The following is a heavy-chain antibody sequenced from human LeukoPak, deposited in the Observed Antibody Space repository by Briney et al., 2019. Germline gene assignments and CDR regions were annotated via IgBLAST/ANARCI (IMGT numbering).Heavy chain of an antibody. D-gene: IGHD3-22*01. CDR2: ISYDGGNK. CDR1: GFSVSSNY. J-gene: IGHJ3*02. Sequence: GGSLRLSCAVSGFSVSSNYMTWVRQAPGKGLEWVAVISYDGGNKYYADSVKGRFTISRDNSKNTLYLQMNSLRAEDTAVYYCARGISPPHYYDSSAFDIWGQGTMVTVSS. V-gene: IGHV3-30-3*01. CDR3: ARGISPPHYYDSSAFDI.